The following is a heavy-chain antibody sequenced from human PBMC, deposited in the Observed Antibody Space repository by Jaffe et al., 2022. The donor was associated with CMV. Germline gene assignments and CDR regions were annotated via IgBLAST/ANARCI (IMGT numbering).Heavy chain of an antibody. CDR2: ISSSSSYT. D-gene: IGHD1-7*01. CDR1: GFTFSDYY. CDR3: ARDSITGTFDY. Sequence: QVQLVESGGGLVKPGGSLRLSCAASGFTFSDYYMSWIRQAPGKGLEWVSYISSSSSYTNYADSVKGRFTISRDNAKNSLYLQMNSLRAEDTAVYYCARDSITGTFDYWGQGTLVTVSS. J-gene: IGHJ4*02. V-gene: IGHV3-11*06.